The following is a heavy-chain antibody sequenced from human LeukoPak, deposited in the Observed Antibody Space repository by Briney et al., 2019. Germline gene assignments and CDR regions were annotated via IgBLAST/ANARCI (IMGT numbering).Heavy chain of an antibody. V-gene: IGHV4-4*02. Sequence: SETLSLTCAVFDDSIYTNKWWSWVRPPPGKGLEWIGEVSQSGTTYYDPSLTGRITISVDRSRNQFSLTLRSATAADTGVYYCASHMAVPGTRGFDDWGQGIPVTVSS. CDR3: ASHMAVPGTRGFDD. J-gene: IGHJ4*02. D-gene: IGHD6-19*01. CDR1: DDSIYTNKW. CDR2: VSQSGTT.